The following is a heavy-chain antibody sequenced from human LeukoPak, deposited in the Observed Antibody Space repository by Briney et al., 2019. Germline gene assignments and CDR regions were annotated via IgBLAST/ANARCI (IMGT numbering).Heavy chain of an antibody. J-gene: IGHJ6*03. V-gene: IGHV4-59*01. CDR2: IYYSGST. Sequence: SETLSLTCTVSGGSISSYYWNWIRQPPGKGLEWIGYIYYSGSTNYNPSLKSRVTISVDTSKNQFPLKLSSVTAADTAVYYCARAVSYYYYYMDVWGKGTTVTVSS. CDR1: GGSISSYY. CDR3: ARAVSYYYYYMDV.